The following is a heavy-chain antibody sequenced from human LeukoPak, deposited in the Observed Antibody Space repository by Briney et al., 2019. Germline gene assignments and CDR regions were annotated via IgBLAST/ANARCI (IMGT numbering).Heavy chain of an antibody. CDR1: GYTFSSYY. J-gene: IGHJ4*02. D-gene: IGHD6-19*01. CDR3: ARDNSGWSVDY. V-gene: IGHV1-46*04. Sequence: ASVKVSCKASGYTFSSYYMHWVRQAPGQGLEWMGIISPSGDYTRYAQKLQGRVSTTLDTSTSSVYMQLNSLESEDTAMYYCARDNSGWSVDYWGQGTLVTVTS. CDR2: ISPSGDYT.